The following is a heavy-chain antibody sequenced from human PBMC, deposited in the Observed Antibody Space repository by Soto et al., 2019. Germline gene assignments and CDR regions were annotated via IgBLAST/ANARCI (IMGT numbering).Heavy chain of an antibody. Sequence: QVQLVESGGGVVQAGGSLGLSCTASGFTFSTYGMHWVRQAPGKGPEWVAVMSHDGSHKAFLDSVKGRFIISRDNSMNTLYLQMNSLRPDDTAVYYCARLPRSGWDHYYDGMDVWGQGTTVIVSS. CDR1: GFTFSTYG. V-gene: IGHV3-30*03. CDR2: MSHDGSHK. CDR3: ARLPRSGWDHYYDGMDV. D-gene: IGHD6-19*01. J-gene: IGHJ6*02.